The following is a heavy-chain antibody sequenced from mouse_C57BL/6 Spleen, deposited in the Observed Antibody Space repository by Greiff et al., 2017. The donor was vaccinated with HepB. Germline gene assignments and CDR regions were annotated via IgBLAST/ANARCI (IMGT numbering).Heavy chain of an antibody. Sequence: EIQLQQSGPELVKPGASVKIPCKASGYTFTDYNMDWVKQSHGKSLEWIGDINPNNGGTIYNQKFKGKATLTVDKSSSTAYMELRSLTSEDTAVYYCERSGGDPLYYAMDYWGQGTSVTVSS. CDR1: GYTFTDYN. CDR2: INPNNGGT. CDR3: ERSGGDPLYYAMDY. J-gene: IGHJ4*01. D-gene: IGHD1-3*01. V-gene: IGHV1-18*01.